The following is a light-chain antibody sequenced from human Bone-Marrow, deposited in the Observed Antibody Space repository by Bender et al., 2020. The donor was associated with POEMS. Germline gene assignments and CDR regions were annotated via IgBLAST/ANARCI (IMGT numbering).Light chain of an antibody. CDR1: SSYVGGYNH. CDR3: CSHAGTFSV. J-gene: IGLJ1*01. CDR2: DVT. V-gene: IGLV2-8*01. Sequence: QSALTQPPSASGSPGQSVTISCTGTSSYVGGYNHVSWYQQHPDKAPKLMIYDVTKRPSGVPDRFPGSKSGNTASLTISGLQAEDEADYYGCSHAGTFSVFGTGTEVTVL.